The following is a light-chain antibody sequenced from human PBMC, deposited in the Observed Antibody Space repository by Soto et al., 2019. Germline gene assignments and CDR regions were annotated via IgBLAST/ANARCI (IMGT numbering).Light chain of an antibody. J-gene: IGLJ1*01. CDR1: SSDVGNYRF. V-gene: IGLV2-8*01. CDR2: EVS. Sequence: QSALTQPPSASGSPGQTVTISCTGTSSDVGNYRFVSWYQQHPGSAPKLILYEVSERPSWVPDRFSGSKSDNTASLTVSGLQAEDEAEYYCSSYAGDNLYVFGTGTKLTVL. CDR3: SSYAGDNLYV.